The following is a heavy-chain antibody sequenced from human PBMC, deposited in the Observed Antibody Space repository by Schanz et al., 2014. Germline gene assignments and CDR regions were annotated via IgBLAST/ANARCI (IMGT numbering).Heavy chain of an antibody. D-gene: IGHD1-1*01. CDR3: VRELSGGTFDY. J-gene: IGHJ4*02. V-gene: IGHV1-2*02. CDR1: GYTFTDYY. CDR2: ISANSGGT. Sequence: QVQLVQSGGEVKKPGASVKVSCKASGYTFTDYYIHWVRQAPGQGLEWMGWISANSGGTNYAQKFQGRVTMTRDTSSTTAYMELNSLRSDDTAVYYCVRELSGGTFDYWGQGTLVTVSS.